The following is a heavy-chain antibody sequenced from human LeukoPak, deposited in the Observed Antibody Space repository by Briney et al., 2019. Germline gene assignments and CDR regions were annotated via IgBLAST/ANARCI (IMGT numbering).Heavy chain of an antibody. J-gene: IGHJ4*02. CDR2: ISSSGSTI. V-gene: IGHV3-48*03. D-gene: IGHD3-10*01. CDR1: GFTFSSYE. Sequence: GGSLRLSCAASGFTFSSYEMNWVRQAPGKGLEWVSYISSSGSTIYYADSVKGGFTISRDNAKNSLYLQMNSLRAEDTAVYYCARASYYYGSGSSPLDYWGQGTLVTVSS. CDR3: ARASYYYGSGSSPLDY.